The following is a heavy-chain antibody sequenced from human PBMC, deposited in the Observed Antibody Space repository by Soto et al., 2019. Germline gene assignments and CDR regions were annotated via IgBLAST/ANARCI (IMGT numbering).Heavy chain of an antibody. Sequence: QVQLVESGGGVVQPGRSLRLSCAASGFTFSSYAMHWVRQAPGKGLEWVAVISYDGSNKYYADSVKGRFTISRDNSKHTLYLQMNSLRAEDTAVYYCASSKLLWFGELRDPWGQGTLVTVSS. CDR1: GFTFSSYA. CDR3: ASSKLLWFGELRDP. D-gene: IGHD3-10*01. CDR2: ISYDGSNK. V-gene: IGHV3-30-3*01. J-gene: IGHJ5*02.